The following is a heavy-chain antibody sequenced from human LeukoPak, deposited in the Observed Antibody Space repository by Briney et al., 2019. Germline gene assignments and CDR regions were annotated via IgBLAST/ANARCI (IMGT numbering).Heavy chain of an antibody. Sequence: GGSLRLSCAASGFTFAKYAITWIRQAPGKGLEWVSSTRGSGHTTYYADSVQGRFTISRDNSRNALFLQMNSLRAEDTAIYHCAKDPNGDYVGAFDMWGQGTMVTVSS. CDR2: TRGSGHTT. CDR1: GFTFAKYA. V-gene: IGHV3-23*01. CDR3: AKDPNGDYVGAFDM. D-gene: IGHD4-17*01. J-gene: IGHJ3*02.